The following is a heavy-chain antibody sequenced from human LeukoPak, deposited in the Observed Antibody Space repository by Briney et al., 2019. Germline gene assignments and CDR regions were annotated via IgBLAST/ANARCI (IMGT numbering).Heavy chain of an antibody. CDR2: MNPNSGNT. V-gene: IGHV1-8*02. CDR1: GYTFTSYE. Sequence: ASVKVSCKASGYTFTSYEINWVRQATGQGLEWMGWMNPNSGNTGYAQKFQGRVTMTRNTSISTAYMELSSLRSDDTAVYYCARGWEYSSSWYYYYYYYMDVWGKGTTVTISS. J-gene: IGHJ6*03. D-gene: IGHD6-13*01. CDR3: ARGWEYSSSWYYYYYYYMDV.